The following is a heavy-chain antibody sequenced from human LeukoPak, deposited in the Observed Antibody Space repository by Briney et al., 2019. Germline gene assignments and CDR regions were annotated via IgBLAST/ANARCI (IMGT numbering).Heavy chain of an antibody. CDR1: GFILNDYG. Sequence: GGSLRLSCAASGFILNDYGMHWVRQAPGKGLEWVSVIYSVGSTYYADSVKGRFTISRDNSKNTLFLQMNGLRVEDTAIYYRASSNRAAAGTFDYWGQGTLVTVSS. D-gene: IGHD6-13*01. V-gene: IGHV3-53*01. CDR3: ASSNRAAAGTFDY. CDR2: IYSVGST. J-gene: IGHJ4*02.